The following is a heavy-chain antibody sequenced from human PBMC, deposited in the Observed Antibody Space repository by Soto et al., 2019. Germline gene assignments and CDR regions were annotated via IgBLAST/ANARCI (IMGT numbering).Heavy chain of an antibody. CDR1: GFTFSSYD. V-gene: IGHV3-13*04. D-gene: IGHD5-12*01. CDR3: ARVGRLRFFDY. Sequence: GGSLRLSCAASGFTFSSYDMHWVRQVTGKGLEWVSSIGTAGDTYYPGSVKGRFTISRENAKNSLYLQMNSLRAGDTAVYYCARVGRLRFFDYWGQGTLVTVSS. J-gene: IGHJ4*02. CDR2: IGTAGDT.